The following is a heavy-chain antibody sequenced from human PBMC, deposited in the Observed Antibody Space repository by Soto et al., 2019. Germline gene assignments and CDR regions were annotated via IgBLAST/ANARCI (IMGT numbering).Heavy chain of an antibody. V-gene: IGHV3-33*01. J-gene: IGHJ6*02. CDR1: GFTFSSYG. Sequence: QVQLVESGGGVVQPGRSLRLSCAASGFTFSSYGMHWVRQAPGKGLEWVAVIWYDGSNKYYADSVKGRFTISRDNSKNTLYLQMTSLRAEETAVYYCARDSRQWLRAPRYGMDVWGQGTTVTVSS. CDR2: IWYDGSNK. CDR3: ARDSRQWLRAPRYGMDV. D-gene: IGHD6-19*01.